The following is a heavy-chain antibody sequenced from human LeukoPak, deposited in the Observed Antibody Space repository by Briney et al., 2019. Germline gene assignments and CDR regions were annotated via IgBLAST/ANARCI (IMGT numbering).Heavy chain of an antibody. D-gene: IGHD2-15*01. J-gene: IGHJ4*02. CDR1: GGSISSYY. Sequence: SETLSLTCTVSGGSISSYYWSWIRQPPGKGLEWIGYIYYSGSTNYNPSLKSRVTISVDTSKNQFSLKLSSVTAADTAVYYCARVEDMRSTIFDYWGQGTLVTVSS. CDR3: ARVEDMRSTIFDY. CDR2: IYYSGST. V-gene: IGHV4-59*01.